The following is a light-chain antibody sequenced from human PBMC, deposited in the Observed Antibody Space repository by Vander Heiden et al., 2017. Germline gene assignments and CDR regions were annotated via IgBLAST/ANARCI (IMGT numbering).Light chain of an antibody. Sequence: AIRMTQSPSSFSASTGDRVTITCRASQGISSYLAWYQHKPGKAPKLLIYAASTLQSGVPSRFSGSGSGTDFTLTISCLQSEDFATYYCQQYYSYPSYTFGQGTKLEIK. CDR3: QQYYSYPSYT. CDR1: QGISSY. J-gene: IGKJ2*01. CDR2: AAS. V-gene: IGKV1-8*01.